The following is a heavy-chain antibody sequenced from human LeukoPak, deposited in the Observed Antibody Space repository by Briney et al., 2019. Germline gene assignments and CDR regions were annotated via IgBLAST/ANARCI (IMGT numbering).Heavy chain of an antibody. J-gene: IGHJ4*02. Sequence: GSLRLSCVVSGLTFSDYALSWVRQAPGKGLEWVSAFGGNGGTRYYADSVKGRFTISRDNSKNTLYLQMNSLRAEDTAVYYCAKGRFYFDYWGQGTLVTVSS. V-gene: IGHV3-23*01. CDR3: AKGRFYFDY. CDR2: FGGNGGTR. CDR1: GLTFSDYA.